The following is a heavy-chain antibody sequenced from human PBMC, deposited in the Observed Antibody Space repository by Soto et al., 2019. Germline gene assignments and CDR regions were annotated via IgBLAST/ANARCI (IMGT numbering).Heavy chain of an antibody. CDR2: TSYDGSNT. J-gene: IGHJ6*02. CDR3: AKDRGSYDIWSGTQRYYAMGV. CDR1: GFIFSRHG. Sequence: QGQLVESGGGVVQPGTSLRLSCAASGFIFSRHGMHWVRQAPGKGLEWVAFTSYDGSNTYYADSVKGRFTISRDNPKNTLFLQMNSLRPNDTALYFCAKDRGSYDIWSGTQRYYAMGVWGQGATVTVSS. V-gene: IGHV3-30*18. D-gene: IGHD3-3*01.